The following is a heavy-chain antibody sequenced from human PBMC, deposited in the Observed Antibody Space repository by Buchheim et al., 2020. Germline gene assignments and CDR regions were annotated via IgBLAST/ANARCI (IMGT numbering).Heavy chain of an antibody. J-gene: IGHJ6*02. D-gene: IGHD3-22*01. Sequence: QVQLVQSGAEVKKPGASVKVSCKASGYTVTSYDINWVRQATGQGLEWMGWMNLKSGNTGYAQKFQGRVTMTRDTSISTAYMEVSSLRSDDTAVYYCARGPCYYDISGQYRYYAMDVWDQGTT. CDR2: MNLKSGNT. CDR3: ARGPCYYDISGQYRYYAMDV. V-gene: IGHV1-8*01. CDR1: GYTVTSYD.